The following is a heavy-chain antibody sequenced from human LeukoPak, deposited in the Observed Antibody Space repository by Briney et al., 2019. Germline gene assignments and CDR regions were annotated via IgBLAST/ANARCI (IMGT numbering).Heavy chain of an antibody. D-gene: IGHD3-9*01. CDR1: VGSIRSSSYQ. Sequence: SETLSLTCTVSVGSIRSSSYQWGWIRRPPGKGLEWIGRSYYGGSTYYNASLKSRVTISVDTSKNQFYLKLSSVTAADTAVYYCARTGWHGSALAGYHDYWGQGALVTVSS. CDR3: ARTGWHGSALAGYHDY. V-gene: IGHV4-39*01. J-gene: IGHJ4*02. CDR2: SYYGGST.